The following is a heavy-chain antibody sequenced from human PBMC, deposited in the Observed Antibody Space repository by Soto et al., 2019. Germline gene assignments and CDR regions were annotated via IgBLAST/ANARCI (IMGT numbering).Heavy chain of an antibody. CDR1: GFAFCNYA. D-gene: IGHD6-6*01. CDR2: IDAT. CDR3: AKDRTVAARNFDY. V-gene: IGHV3-23*01. J-gene: IGHJ4*02. Sequence: GGSLRLSCAASGFAFCNYAMHWVRQAPGKGLEWVSSIDATYYADSVKGRFTISRDDSKNTLYLQMNSLRAEDSAVYYCAKDRTVAARNFDYWGQGTQVTVSS.